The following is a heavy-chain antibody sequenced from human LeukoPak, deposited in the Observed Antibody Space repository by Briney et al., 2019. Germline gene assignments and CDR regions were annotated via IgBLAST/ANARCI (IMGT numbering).Heavy chain of an antibody. CDR2: IWYDGSDK. D-gene: IGHD6-19*01. V-gene: IGHV3-33*06. J-gene: IGHJ4*02. CDR3: AKELGKLAVADEPFFDY. Sequence: GGSLRLSCAASGFTFSSYGMHWVRQAPGKGLEWVAVIWYDGSDKYYADSVKGRFTISRDNSKNTLYLQMNSLRAEDTAVYYCAKELGKLAVADEPFFDYWGQGTLVTVSS. CDR1: GFTFSSYG.